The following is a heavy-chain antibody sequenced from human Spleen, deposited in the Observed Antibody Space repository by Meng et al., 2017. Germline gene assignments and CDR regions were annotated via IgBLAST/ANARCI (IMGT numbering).Heavy chain of an antibody. CDR2: ISYDGSKQ. CDR1: GFTFSNYA. Sequence: GESLKISCAASGFTFSNYAVHWVRQAPGKGLEWVTFISYDGSKQYYADSVKGRFTISRDNSKNTLYLQMDSLRDEDTAVYYCARYRGTYFAYWGQGTLVNVSS. D-gene: IGHD1-26*01. CDR3: ARYRGTYFAY. J-gene: IGHJ4*02. V-gene: IGHV3-30-3*01.